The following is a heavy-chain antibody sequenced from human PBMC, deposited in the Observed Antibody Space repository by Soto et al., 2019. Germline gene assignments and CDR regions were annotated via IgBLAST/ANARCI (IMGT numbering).Heavy chain of an antibody. V-gene: IGHV3-64*01. J-gene: IGHJ4*02. CDR1: GFTFSTYA. Sequence: EVQLVESGGGLVQPGGSLRLSCAASGFTFSTYAMHWVRQAPGKGLEYVSAINSNGGSTYYANSVKGRFTISRVNXKXSLYLQMGSLRAEDMAVYYCARGSCTSTVCYGNFAYWGQGTLVTVSS. D-gene: IGHD2-2*01. CDR3: ARGSCTSTVCYGNFAY. CDR2: INSNGGST.